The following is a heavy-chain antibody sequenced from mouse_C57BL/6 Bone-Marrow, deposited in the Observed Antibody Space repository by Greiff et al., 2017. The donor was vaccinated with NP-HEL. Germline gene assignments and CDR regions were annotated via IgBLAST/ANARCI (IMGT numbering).Heavy chain of an antibody. V-gene: IGHV5-6*01. D-gene: IGHD2-1*01. CDR2: ISSGGSYT. CDR3: ARGGNYVRYFDY. J-gene: IGHJ2*01. Sequence: EVKLMESGGDLVKPGGSLKLSCAASGFTFSSYGMSWVRQTPDKRLEWVATISSGGSYTYYPDSVKGRFTISRDNAKNTLYLQMSSLKSEDTAMYYCARGGNYVRYFDYWGQGTTLTVSS. CDR1: GFTFSSYG.